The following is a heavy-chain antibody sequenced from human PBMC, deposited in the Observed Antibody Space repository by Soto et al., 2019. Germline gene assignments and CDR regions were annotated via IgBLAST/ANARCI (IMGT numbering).Heavy chain of an antibody. J-gene: IGHJ4*02. CDR3: ASGHPPRAEGRTTQPYEY. CDR2: ISGSGGST. Sequence: AGGSLRLSCAASGFTFSSYAMSWVRQAPGKGLEWVSAISGSGGSTYYADSVKGRFTISRDNSKNTLYLQMNSLRAEDTAVYYCASGHPPRAEGRTTQPYEYWGQGILVTVSS. CDR1: GFTFSSYA. V-gene: IGHV3-23*01. D-gene: IGHD1-1*01.